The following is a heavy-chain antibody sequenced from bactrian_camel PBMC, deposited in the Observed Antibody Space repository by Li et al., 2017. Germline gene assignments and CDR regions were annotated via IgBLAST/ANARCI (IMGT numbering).Heavy chain of an antibody. CDR3: VPRLSRFVS. Sequence: HVQLVESGGGSVQVGGSLRLSCAASGFTFSTYYMSWVRQAPGKGLEWVSSIYTGGGSTYYADSVKGRFTASKDNAKNTLYLQMNSLKTEDTAVYYCVPRLSRFVSWGQGTQVTVS. CDR1: GFTFSTYY. V-gene: IGHV3-2*01. D-gene: IGHD3*01. J-gene: IGHJ4*01. CDR2: IYTGGGST.